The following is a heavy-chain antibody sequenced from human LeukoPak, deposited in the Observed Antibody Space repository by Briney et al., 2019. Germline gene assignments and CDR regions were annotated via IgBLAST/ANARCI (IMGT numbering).Heavy chain of an antibody. D-gene: IGHD3-22*01. CDR2: IYYSGST. CDR1: GGSISSYY. Sequence: SETLSLTCTVSGGSISSYYWSWIRQPPGKGLEWIGYIYYSGSTNYNPSLKSRVTISVDTSKNQFSLKLSSVTAADTAVYYCARVSRNYYDSSGDAFDIWGQGTMVTVSS. CDR3: ARVSRNYYDSSGDAFDI. J-gene: IGHJ3*02. V-gene: IGHV4-59*01.